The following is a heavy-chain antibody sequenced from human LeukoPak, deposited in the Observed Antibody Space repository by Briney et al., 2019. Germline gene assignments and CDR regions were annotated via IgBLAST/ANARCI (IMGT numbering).Heavy chain of an antibody. D-gene: IGHD3-16*01. CDR1: GFIFRDYA. Sequence: GGSLRLPCAASGFIFRDYAMTWVRQTPGKGPEWVSTIAYIGSFYADSVKGRFSISRGDSKNTLYLQMNNLRADDSAVYFCVKGLHMLDYWGQGTLVTVSS. V-gene: IGHV3-23*01. CDR2: IAYIGS. J-gene: IGHJ4*02. CDR3: VKGLHMLDY.